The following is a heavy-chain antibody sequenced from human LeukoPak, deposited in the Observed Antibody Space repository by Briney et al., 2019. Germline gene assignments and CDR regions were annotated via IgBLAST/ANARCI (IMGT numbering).Heavy chain of an antibody. D-gene: IGHD6-13*01. CDR2: IKQDGSEK. J-gene: IGHJ4*02. V-gene: IGHV3-7*01. CDR1: GFTFSNYW. Sequence: GGSLRLSCAASGFTFSNYWMSWVRQAPGKGLEWVANIKQDGSEKYYVDSVKGRFIISRDNVNKSLYLQMNSLRAEDTAVYYCAREGYSPYWGQGTLVTVSS. CDR3: AREGYSPY.